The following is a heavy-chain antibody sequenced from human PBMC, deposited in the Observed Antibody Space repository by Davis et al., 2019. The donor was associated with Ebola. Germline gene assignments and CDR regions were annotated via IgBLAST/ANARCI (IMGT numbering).Heavy chain of an antibody. V-gene: IGHV3-21*01. CDR3: ARGGTRIAARHDY. J-gene: IGHJ4*02. Sequence: GGSLRLSCAASGFTFSSYSMNWVRQAPGKGLEWVSSISSSSSYIYYAASVKGRFTISRDNSKNTLYLQMNSLRAEDTAVYYCARGGTRIAARHDYWGQGTLVTVSS. CDR1: GFTFSSYS. CDR2: ISSSSSYI. D-gene: IGHD6-6*01.